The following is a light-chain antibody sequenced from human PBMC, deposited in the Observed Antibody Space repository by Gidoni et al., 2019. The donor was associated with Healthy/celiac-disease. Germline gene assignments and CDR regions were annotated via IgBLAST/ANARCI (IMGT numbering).Light chain of an antibody. Sequence: DPVSITCRASQGSSSALAWYQQKPGKAPKLLIYDASSLESGVPSRFSGSGSGTDFTLTISSLQPEDFATYYCQQFNSYPITFGQGTRLEIK. CDR1: QGSSSA. J-gene: IGKJ5*01. CDR2: DAS. CDR3: QQFNSYPIT. V-gene: IGKV1-13*02.